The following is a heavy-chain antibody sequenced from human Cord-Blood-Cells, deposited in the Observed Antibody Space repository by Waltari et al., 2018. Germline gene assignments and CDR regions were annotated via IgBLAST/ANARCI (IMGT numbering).Heavy chain of an antibody. CDR1: GYPIPSGYY. CDR3: ARSSSWYEAYY. Sequence: QVQLQESGPGLVTPSEPLSLPSPVPGYPIPSGYYWGWIRQPPGKGLEWIGSIYHSGSTYYNPSLKSRVTISVDTSKNQFSLKLSSVTAADTAVYYCARSSSWYEAYYWGQGTLVTVSS. J-gene: IGHJ4*02. D-gene: IGHD6-13*01. V-gene: IGHV4-38-2*01. CDR2: IYHSGST.